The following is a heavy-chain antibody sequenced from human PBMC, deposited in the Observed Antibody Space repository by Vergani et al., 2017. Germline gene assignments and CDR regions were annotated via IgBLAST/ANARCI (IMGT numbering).Heavy chain of an antibody. Sequence: QVQLVESGGGVAQPGRSLRLSCAASGFTFSSYAMPWVRQAPGKGLEWVAFIAFDGSNKYYADSVKGRFTISRDNSKNTLYLQMNSLGAEDTAVYFCARSYAPLGYCSSTSCLSWFDPWGQGTLVTVSS. CDR1: GFTFSSYA. CDR3: ARSYAPLGYCSSTSCLSWFDP. V-gene: IGHV3-30-3*01. D-gene: IGHD2-2*01. CDR2: IAFDGSNK. J-gene: IGHJ5*02.